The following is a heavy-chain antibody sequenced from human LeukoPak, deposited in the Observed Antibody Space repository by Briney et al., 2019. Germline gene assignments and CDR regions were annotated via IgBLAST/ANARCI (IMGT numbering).Heavy chain of an antibody. V-gene: IGHV3-23*01. CDR3: AKLFGSVTYYNYFHY. CDR2: ISDSGGST. D-gene: IGHD3-10*01. CDR1: GSTFSDYY. Sequence: PGGSLRPSCAASGSTFSDYYMSCVRKAPGKGLGWVSAISDSGGSTYYAESVKGRFTISRDNSRNTMYLQMISLWPDDTAVYYCAKLFGSVTYYNYFHYWGQGTLVTVSS. J-gene: IGHJ4*02.